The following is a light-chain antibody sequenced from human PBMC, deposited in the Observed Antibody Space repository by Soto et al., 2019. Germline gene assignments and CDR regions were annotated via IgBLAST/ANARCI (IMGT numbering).Light chain of an antibody. J-gene: IGKJ5*01. Sequence: ETVLTPSPGTLSLSPGERATLSCRASQSVSSSSLAWYQQQPGQPPRLLMAGTSNRATGTPDRFSGSGSGTDFTLTISRLEPEDFAVYYCQQYGSPPITFGQGTRREIK. CDR1: QSVSSSS. CDR3: QQYGSPPIT. CDR2: GTS. V-gene: IGKV3-20*01.